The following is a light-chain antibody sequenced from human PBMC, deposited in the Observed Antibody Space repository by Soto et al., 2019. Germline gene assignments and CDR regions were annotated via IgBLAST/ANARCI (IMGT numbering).Light chain of an antibody. CDR3: QQYYNWPLT. CDR1: QSVSSS. J-gene: IGKJ4*01. V-gene: IGKV3-15*01. CDR2: GTS. Sequence: EIVLTQSPATLSVSPGERATLSCRASQSVSSSLSWYQQKPGQAPRLLIYGTSTRVTGIPARFSGSGSGTEFTLTISSLQSEDFAVYYCQQYYNWPLTFGGGTKVHIK.